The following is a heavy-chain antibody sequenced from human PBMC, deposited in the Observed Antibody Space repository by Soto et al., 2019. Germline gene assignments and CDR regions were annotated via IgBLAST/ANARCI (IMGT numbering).Heavy chain of an antibody. CDR2: IYYSGST. D-gene: IGHD3-3*01. V-gene: IGHV4-39*01. CDR1: GGSISSSSYY. CDR3: ARHNPPYDFWSGYSYYFDY. J-gene: IGHJ4*02. Sequence: PSETLSLTCTVSGGSISSSSYYWGWIRQPPGKGLEWIGSIYYSGSTYYNPSLKSRVTISVDTSKTQFSLKLSSVTAADTAVYYCARHNPPYDFWSGYSYYFDYWGQGTLVTVSS.